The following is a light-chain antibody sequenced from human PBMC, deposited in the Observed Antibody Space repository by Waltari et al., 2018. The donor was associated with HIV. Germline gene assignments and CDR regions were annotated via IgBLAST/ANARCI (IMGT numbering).Light chain of an antibody. CDR2: DVN. CDR1: RSDVGAYHY. J-gene: IGLJ1*01. CDR3: SSYTGSDTLLGV. Sequence: QSALTQPASVSGSPGQSISISCTGTRSDVGAYHYVSWYQQPPGQAPKLILYDVNFRPSGISSRFSGSKSGNTASLTISGLQAEDEADYYCSSYTGSDTLLGVCGTGTKVTVL. V-gene: IGLV2-14*01.